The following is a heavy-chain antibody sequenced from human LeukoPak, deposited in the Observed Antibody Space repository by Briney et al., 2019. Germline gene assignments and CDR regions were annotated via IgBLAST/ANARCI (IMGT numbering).Heavy chain of an antibody. CDR3: VSPRGFSYGYFDY. CDR2: IYYSKNT. V-gene: IGHV4-39*01. CDR1: GGSISSSSAY. J-gene: IGHJ4*02. Sequence: SGNLSLTCTVSGGSISSSSAYWGWIRQPPGKGLEWIGSIYYSKNTYYNPSLKSRVTISADTSKNQFSLTLGSVSATDTAVYYCVSPRGFSYGYFDYWGQGTLVTVSS. D-gene: IGHD5-18*01.